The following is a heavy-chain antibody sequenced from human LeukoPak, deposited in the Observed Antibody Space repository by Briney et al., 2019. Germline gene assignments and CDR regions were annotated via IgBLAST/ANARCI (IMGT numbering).Heavy chain of an antibody. V-gene: IGHV3-9*01. CDR3: AKVVRRYSSGWYDAFDI. Sequence: GRSLRLSCAASGFTFDDYAMHWVRQAPGKGLEGVSGISWNSGSIGYADSVKGRFTISRDNAKNSLYLQMNSLRAEDTALYYCAKVVRRYSSGWYDAFDIWGQGTMVTVSS. CDR1: GFTFDDYA. CDR2: ISWNSGSI. J-gene: IGHJ3*02. D-gene: IGHD6-19*01.